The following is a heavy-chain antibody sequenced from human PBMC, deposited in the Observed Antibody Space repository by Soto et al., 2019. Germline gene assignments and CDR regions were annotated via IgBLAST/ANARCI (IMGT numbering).Heavy chain of an antibody. CDR1: GGSISSSNW. Sequence: SETLSLTCAVSGGSISSSNWWSWVRQPPGKGLEWIGEIYHSGSTNYNPSLKSRVTISVDKSKNQFSLKLSSVTAADTAVYYCARGMAVAGNGFDYWGQGTLVTVSS. D-gene: IGHD6-19*01. J-gene: IGHJ5*01. V-gene: IGHV4-4*02. CDR2: IYHSGST. CDR3: ARGMAVAGNGFDY.